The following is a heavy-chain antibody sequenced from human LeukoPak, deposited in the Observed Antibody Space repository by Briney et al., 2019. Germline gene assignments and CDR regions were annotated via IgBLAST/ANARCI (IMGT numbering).Heavy chain of an antibody. CDR3: ARGISMIVHKINAMDV. CDR2: ISSSSSHI. Sequence: PGGSLRLSCVASGFTFSGFSMNWVRQAPGKGLEWVSYISSSSSHIYYADSVKGRFTISRDNAKNSLYLQMNSLRDEDTAVYYCARGISMIVHKINAMDVWGQGTTVTVSS. D-gene: IGHD3-22*01. J-gene: IGHJ6*02. CDR1: GFTFSGFS. V-gene: IGHV3-48*02.